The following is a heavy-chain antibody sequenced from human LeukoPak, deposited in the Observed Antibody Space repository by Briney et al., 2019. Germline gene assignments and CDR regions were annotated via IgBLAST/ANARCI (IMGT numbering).Heavy chain of an antibody. CDR1: GDSISSYY. Sequence: SETLSLTCTVSGDSISSYYWSWIRQPPGKGLDWIGYIYHSGSTQYSPSLKSRVTMTVDTSKNQFSLSLSFVTAADTAVYYCARHGVNSSSSYYYDMDVWGQGTTVTVSS. J-gene: IGHJ6*02. V-gene: IGHV4-59*08. CDR3: ARHGVNSSSSYYYDMDV. D-gene: IGHD6-6*01. CDR2: IYHSGST.